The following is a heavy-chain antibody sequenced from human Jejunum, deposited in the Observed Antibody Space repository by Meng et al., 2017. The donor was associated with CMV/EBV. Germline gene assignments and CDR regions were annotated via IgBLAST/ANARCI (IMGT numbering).Heavy chain of an antibody. Sequence: VQLGQSGTEVKKPGAPVTVSCKASGYIFMGFGISWVRQAPGQGLEWVGWISAYNGNTNYVEKLQGRVTMTTDTSTSTAYMELTSLKSDDTAVYYCARVTHSGSPSQSSYWGQGTLVTVSS. D-gene: IGHD3-10*01. V-gene: IGHV1-18*01. CDR3: ARVTHSGSPSQSSY. CDR1: GYIFMGFG. CDR2: ISAYNGNT. J-gene: IGHJ4*02.